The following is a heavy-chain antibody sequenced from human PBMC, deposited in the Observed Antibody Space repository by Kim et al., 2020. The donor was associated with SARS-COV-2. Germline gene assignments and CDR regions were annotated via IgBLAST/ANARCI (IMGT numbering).Heavy chain of an antibody. D-gene: IGHD3-22*01. Sequence: DSVKGRFTISRHNSKNTLYLQMNSLRAEDTAVYYCARGPDSSGYYDWFDPWGQGTLVTVSS. CDR3: ARGPDSSGYYDWFDP. V-gene: IGHV3-53*04. J-gene: IGHJ5*02.